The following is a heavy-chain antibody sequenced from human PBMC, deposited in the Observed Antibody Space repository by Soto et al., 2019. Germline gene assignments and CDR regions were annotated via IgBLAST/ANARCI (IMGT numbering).Heavy chain of an antibody. CDR2: INAGNGNT. CDR1: GYTFTSYA. V-gene: IGHV1-3*01. Sequence: AAVKVSCKASGYTFTSYAMHWVRQAPGQRLEWMGWINAGNGNTKYSQKFQGRVTITRNTSASTAYMELSSLRSEDTAVYYCARERTMVRWDGMDVWGQGTPVTVSS. D-gene: IGHD3-10*01. CDR3: ARERTMVRWDGMDV. J-gene: IGHJ6*02.